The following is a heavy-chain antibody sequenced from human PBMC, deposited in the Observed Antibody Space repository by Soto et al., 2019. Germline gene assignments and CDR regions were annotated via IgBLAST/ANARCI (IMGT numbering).Heavy chain of an antibody. CDR3: ARDQRGSSGWYVDY. CDR1: GASISSGGYY. V-gene: IGHV4-31*03. Sequence: SETLSLTCPVSGASISSGGYYWGWIRQHPGKGLEWIGYIYYSGSTYYNPSLKSRVTISVDTSKNQFSLKLSSVTAADTAVYYCARDQRGSSGWYVDYWGQGTLVTVSS. D-gene: IGHD6-19*01. J-gene: IGHJ4*02. CDR2: IYYSGST.